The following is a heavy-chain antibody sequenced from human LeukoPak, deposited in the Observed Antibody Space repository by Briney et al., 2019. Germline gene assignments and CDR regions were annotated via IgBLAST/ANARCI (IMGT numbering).Heavy chain of an antibody. D-gene: IGHD6-19*01. CDR2: IYYSGST. CDR1: GGSISSYY. Sequence: PSETLSLTCTVSGGSISSYYWSWIRQPPGKGLEWIGYIYYSGSTNYNPSLKSRVTISVDTSKNQFSLKLSSVTAADTAVYYCAGHSSGWDYWGQGTLVTVSS. J-gene: IGHJ4*02. V-gene: IGHV4-59*01. CDR3: AGHSSGWDY.